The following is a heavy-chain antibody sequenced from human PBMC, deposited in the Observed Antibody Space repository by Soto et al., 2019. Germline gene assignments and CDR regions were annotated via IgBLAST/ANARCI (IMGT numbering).Heavy chain of an antibody. Sequence: GGSLRLSCTASGLTFSDDWMHWVRQAPGKGLVWVSRISGDGSSTSYADSVRGRFTISRDNAKNTLYLQMNSLRAEDTAVYYCARDRDGYRRPIDYWGQGTLVTVSS. CDR3: ARDRDGYRRPIDY. D-gene: IGHD5-12*01. CDR1: GLTFSDDW. V-gene: IGHV3-74*01. J-gene: IGHJ4*02. CDR2: ISGDGSST.